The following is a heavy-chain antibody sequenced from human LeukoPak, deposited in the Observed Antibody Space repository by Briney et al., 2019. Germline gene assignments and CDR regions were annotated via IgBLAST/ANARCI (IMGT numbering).Heavy chain of an antibody. CDR2: INHSGSS. V-gene: IGHV4-34*01. CDR1: GGSFSGYY. CDR3: ARVSSIAPDY. D-gene: IGHD6-13*01. J-gene: IGHJ4*02. Sequence: SETLSLTCAVYGGSFSGYYWSWIRQPPGKGLEWIGEINHSGSSNYNPSLKSRVTISVDTSKNQFSLKLSSVTAADTAVYYCARVSSIAPDYWGQGTLVTVSS.